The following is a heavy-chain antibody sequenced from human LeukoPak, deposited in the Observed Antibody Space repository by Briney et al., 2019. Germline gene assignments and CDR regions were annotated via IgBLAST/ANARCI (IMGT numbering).Heavy chain of an antibody. Sequence: PGGSLRLSCAASGFTFSSYSMTWVRQAPGKGLEWVSSISSSSSYIYYADSVKGRFTISRDNAKNSLYLQMNSLRAEDTAVYYCARTSLGYCSSTSCSGDDYWGQGTLVTVSS. V-gene: IGHV3-21*01. CDR2: ISSSSSYI. D-gene: IGHD2-2*01. CDR3: ARTSLGYCSSTSCSGDDY. CDR1: GFTFSSYS. J-gene: IGHJ4*02.